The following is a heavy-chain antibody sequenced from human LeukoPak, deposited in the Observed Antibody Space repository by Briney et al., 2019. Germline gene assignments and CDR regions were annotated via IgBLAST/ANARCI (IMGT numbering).Heavy chain of an antibody. D-gene: IGHD6-13*01. CDR1: GGSISSRRYY. Sequence: PSETLSLTCTVSGGSISSRRYYWGWIRQPPGKGLEWIGSIYYSESTYYNPSLKSRVTISVDTSKNQFSLRLTSVTAADTAVYYCARQAYSSNLGWFDPWGQGTLVTVSS. CDR2: IYYSEST. J-gene: IGHJ5*02. V-gene: IGHV4-39*01. CDR3: ARQAYSSNLGWFDP.